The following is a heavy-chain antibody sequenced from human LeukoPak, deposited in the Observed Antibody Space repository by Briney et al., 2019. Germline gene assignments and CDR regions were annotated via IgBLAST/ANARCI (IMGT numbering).Heavy chain of an antibody. Sequence: GGSLRLSCAASGFTFSSYAMHWVRQAPGKGLERVAVISYDGSNKYYADSVKGRFTISRDNSKNTLYLQMDSLRAEDTAVYYCARGGYPGKYYYYYYYMDVWGKGTTVTVSS. J-gene: IGHJ6*03. CDR2: ISYDGSNK. V-gene: IGHV3-30*04. CDR3: ARGGYPGKYYYYYYYMDV. D-gene: IGHD1-26*01. CDR1: GFTFSSYA.